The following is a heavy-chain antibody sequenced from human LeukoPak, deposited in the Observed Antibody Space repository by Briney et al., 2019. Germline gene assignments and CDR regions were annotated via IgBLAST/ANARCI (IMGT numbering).Heavy chain of an antibody. D-gene: IGHD1-26*01. CDR3: ARRSSGTSAFDV. V-gene: IGHV3-33*01. J-gene: IGHJ3*01. CDR2: IWTDGSAK. Sequence: GGSLRLSCAASGFTFSSNGMHWVRQAPGKGLEWVAVIWTDGSAKYYADSVKGRFTISRDNSQNILFLQMNSLSAEDTAVYYCARRSSGTSAFDVWGQGTLVIVSS. CDR1: GFTFSSNG.